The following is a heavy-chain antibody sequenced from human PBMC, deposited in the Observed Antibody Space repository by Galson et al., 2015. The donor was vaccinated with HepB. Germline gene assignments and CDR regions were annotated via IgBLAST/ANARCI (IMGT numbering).Heavy chain of an antibody. CDR1: GYTFTNFP. D-gene: IGHD1-1*01. Sequence: SVKVSCKVFGYTFTNFPIHWLRQAPGQRLEWMGWINTGNGDTKYSQNFQGRVIFTRDTPASTAYMELSSLRSEDTALYYCATYRTGNWNDMWFDPWGQGTLVTVSS. CDR3: ATYRTGNWNDMWFDP. CDR2: INTGNGDT. J-gene: IGHJ5*02. V-gene: IGHV1-3*04.